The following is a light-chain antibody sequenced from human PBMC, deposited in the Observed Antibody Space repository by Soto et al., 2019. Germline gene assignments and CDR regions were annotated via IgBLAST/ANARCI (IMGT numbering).Light chain of an antibody. CDR3: TSWTTSTTMI. Sequence: QSALTQPASVSGSPGQSITISCTGTSSDIGAYNFVSWYQQHPGKAPKFMFYDVNIRPSGVSNRFSGSKSGNTASLTISGLQAEDEADYYCTSWTTSTTMIFGGGTQLTVL. J-gene: IGLJ2*01. V-gene: IGLV2-14*03. CDR2: DVN. CDR1: SSDIGAYNF.